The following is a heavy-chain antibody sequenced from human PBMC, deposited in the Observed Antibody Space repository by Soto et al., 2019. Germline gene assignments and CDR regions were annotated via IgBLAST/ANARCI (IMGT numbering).Heavy chain of an antibody. Sequence: ASVKVSCKASGYTFTHFYITWVRQAPGQGLEWMGAISPHNFNTNYAQKFRGRVTLTTEKSTNTAYMDLRSLTSDDTAVYYCARDEGGSDILPGYYKAQNFDYWGHGVQVTVYS. CDR1: GYTFTHFY. D-gene: IGHD3-9*01. CDR2: ISPHNFNT. V-gene: IGHV1-18*01. CDR3: ARDEGGSDILPGYYKAQNFDY. J-gene: IGHJ4*01.